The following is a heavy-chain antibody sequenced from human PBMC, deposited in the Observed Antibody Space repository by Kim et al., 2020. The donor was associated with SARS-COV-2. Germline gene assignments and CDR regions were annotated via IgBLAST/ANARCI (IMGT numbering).Heavy chain of an antibody. J-gene: IGHJ6*02. CDR2: IIPIFGTA. V-gene: IGHV1-69*13. Sequence: SVKVSCKASGGTFSSYAISWVRQAPGQGLEWMGGIIPIFGTANYAQKFQGRVTITADESTSTAYMELSSLRSEDTAVYYCARDPGIVVVVAATDTLYYYGMDVWGQGTTVTVSS. CDR3: ARDPGIVVVVAATDTLYYYGMDV. CDR1: GGTFSSYA. D-gene: IGHD2-15*01.